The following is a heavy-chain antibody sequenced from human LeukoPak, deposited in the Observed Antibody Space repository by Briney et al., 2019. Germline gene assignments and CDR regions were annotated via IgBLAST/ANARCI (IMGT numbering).Heavy chain of an antibody. CDR1: GYTLNELS. CDR2: FDPEDGET. J-gene: IGHJ4*02. CDR3: ATDPFCSYSGSYCSE. V-gene: IGHV1-24*01. Sequence: ASVKLSCKVSGYTLNELSMHWVRQAHGKGLEWMGGFDPEDGETIYAQKFQGRVTMTEDTSTDTAYMELSSLRSEDTAVYYCATDPFCSYSGSYCSEWGQGTLVTVSS. D-gene: IGHD1-26*01.